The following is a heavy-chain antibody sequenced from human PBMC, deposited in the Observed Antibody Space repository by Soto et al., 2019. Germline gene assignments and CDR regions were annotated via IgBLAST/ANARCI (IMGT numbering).Heavy chain of an antibody. CDR2: INSDGSST. Sequence: VGSLRLSCAASGFTFSSYWMHWVRQAPGKGLVWVSRINSDGSSTSYADSVKGRFTISRDNAKNTLYLQMNSLRAEDTAVYYCARAYSNYALLPYWGQGTLVTVSS. J-gene: IGHJ4*02. CDR1: GFTFSSYW. D-gene: IGHD4-4*01. V-gene: IGHV3-74*01. CDR3: ARAYSNYALLPY.